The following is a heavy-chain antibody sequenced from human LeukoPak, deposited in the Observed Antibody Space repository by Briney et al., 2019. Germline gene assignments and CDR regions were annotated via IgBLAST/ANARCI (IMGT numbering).Heavy chain of an antibody. CDR1: GFTFDDYA. J-gene: IGHJ6*03. CDR3: AKDARGSSGWYGGGYYMDV. V-gene: IGHV3-9*01. D-gene: IGHD6-19*01. CDR2: ISWNSGSI. Sequence: GGSLRLSCAASGFTFDDYAMHWVRQPPGKGLEWVSGISWNSGSIGYAASVKGRFTISRDNAKNSLYLQMNSLRAEDTALYYCAKDARGSSGWYGGGYYMDVWGKGTTVTVSS.